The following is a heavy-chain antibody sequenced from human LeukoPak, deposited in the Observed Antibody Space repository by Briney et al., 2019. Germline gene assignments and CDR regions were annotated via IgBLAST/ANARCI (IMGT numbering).Heavy chain of an antibody. CDR2: ISYDGSNK. CDR3: ARDSDIVVVPAAPDY. J-gene: IGHJ4*02. V-gene: IGHV3-30*04. CDR1: GFTFSSYA. Sequence: GXSXRLSCAASGFTFSSYAMHWVRQAPGKGLEWVAVISYDGSNKYYADSVKGRFTISRDNSKNTLYLQMNSLRAEDTAVYYCARDSDIVVVPAAPDYWGQGTLVTVSS. D-gene: IGHD2-2*01.